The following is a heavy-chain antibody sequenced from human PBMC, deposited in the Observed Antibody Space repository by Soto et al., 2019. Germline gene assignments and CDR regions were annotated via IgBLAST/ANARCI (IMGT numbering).Heavy chain of an antibody. Sequence: QVQLVQSGAEVKKPGSSVKVSCKASGGTFSSYAISWVRQAPGQGLEWMGGIIPIFGTANYAQKFQGRVTITADESTSTAYMELSSLRSEDTAVYYCARKNGGYDYVWGSYRYYGMDVWGQGTTVTVSS. CDR3: ARKNGGYDYVWGSYRYYGMDV. CDR1: GGTFSSYA. J-gene: IGHJ6*02. CDR2: IIPIFGTA. D-gene: IGHD3-16*02. V-gene: IGHV1-69*01.